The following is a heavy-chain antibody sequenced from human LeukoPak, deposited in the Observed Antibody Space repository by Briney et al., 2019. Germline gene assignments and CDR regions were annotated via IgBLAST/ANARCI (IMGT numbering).Heavy chain of an antibody. CDR3: AIFQGTYGDNENDY. CDR1: GGTFRSYA. J-gene: IGHJ4*02. D-gene: IGHD4-17*01. CDR2: IIPMINTP. V-gene: IGHV1-69*13. Sequence: ASVKVSCKASGGTFRSYAITWVRQAPGKGLEWMGGIIPMINTPKYAQKFQGRVSITADESTSTGYMEVGSLRSEDTAVYYCAIFQGTYGDNENDYWGQGTLVTVSS.